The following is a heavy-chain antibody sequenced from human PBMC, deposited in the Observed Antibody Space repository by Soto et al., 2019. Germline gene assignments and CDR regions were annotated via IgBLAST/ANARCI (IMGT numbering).Heavy chain of an antibody. CDR1: HGSISTGGYY. CDR2: IYYNGSP. CDR3: ARQNPYSSGSSYFDV. Sequence: QVQLQESGPRLVKPSETLSLTCTGSHGSISTGGYYWSWIRQRPGKGLEWIGYIYYNGSPYYNPSLRGRVAISVDRSNNQFSLELRSVTAADTAVYFCARQNPYSSGSSYFDVWGQGTLVTVSS. J-gene: IGHJ4*02. V-gene: IGHV4-31*03. D-gene: IGHD6-19*01.